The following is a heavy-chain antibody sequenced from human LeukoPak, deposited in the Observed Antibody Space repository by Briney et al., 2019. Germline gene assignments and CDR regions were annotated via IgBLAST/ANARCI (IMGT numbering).Heavy chain of an antibody. V-gene: IGHV1-2*02. CDR1: XXXXXXYX. D-gene: IGHD3-3*01. J-gene: IGHJ5*02. CDR2: INPNSGGT. Sequence: ASVKVSCKASXXXXXXYXXHWVRXAXXXXXXGMGWINPNSGGTNYAQKFQGRVTMTRDTSISTAYMELSRLRSDDTAVYYCARTNYDLKFDPWGQGTLVTVSS. CDR3: ARTNYDLKFDP.